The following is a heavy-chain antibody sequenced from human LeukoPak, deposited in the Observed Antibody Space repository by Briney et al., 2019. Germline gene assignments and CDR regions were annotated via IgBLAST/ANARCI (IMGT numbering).Heavy chain of an antibody. CDR2: IYSGGST. Sequence: GGSLRLSCTASGFTVSKNYMSWVRQAPGKGLEWVSVIYSGGSTYYADSVKGRFTISRDNSKNALYLQMNSLRTEDTAVYYCARDFDAFDIWAQGTMVTVSS. D-gene: IGHD3-3*01. V-gene: IGHV3-66*02. J-gene: IGHJ3*02. CDR3: ARDFDAFDI. CDR1: GFTVSKNY.